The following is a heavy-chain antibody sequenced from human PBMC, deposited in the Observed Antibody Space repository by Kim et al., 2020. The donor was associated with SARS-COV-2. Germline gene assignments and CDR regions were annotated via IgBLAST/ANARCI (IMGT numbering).Heavy chain of an antibody. CDR2: IYYSGST. CDR3: ARAIVVPASVKYFDY. J-gene: IGHJ4*02. V-gene: IGHV4-39*01. D-gene: IGHD2-2*01. Sequence: SETLSLTCTVSGGSISSSSYYWGWIRQPPGKGLEWIGSIYYSGSTYYNPSLKSRVTISVDTSKNQFSLKLSSVTAADTAVYYCARAIVVPASVKYFDYWGQGTLVTVSS. CDR1: GGSISSSSYY.